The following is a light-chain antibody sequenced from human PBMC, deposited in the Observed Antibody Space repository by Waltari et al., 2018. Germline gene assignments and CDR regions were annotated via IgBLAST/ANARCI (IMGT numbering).Light chain of an antibody. V-gene: IGLV2-14*03. J-gene: IGLJ2*01. CDR1: SSDVGDDKY. CDR3: SSYTTTSTVL. CDR2: EVS. Sequence: QSALTQPASVSGSPGQSIIISCTGTSSDVGDDKYVSRYQQHPGKAPKLMIYEVSNRPSGVSDRFSGSKSGNTASLTSSGLQADDEAAYYCSSYTTTSTVLFGGGTELTVL.